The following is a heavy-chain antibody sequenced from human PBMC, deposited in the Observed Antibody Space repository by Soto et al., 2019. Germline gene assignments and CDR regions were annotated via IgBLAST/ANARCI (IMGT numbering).Heavy chain of an antibody. J-gene: IGHJ4*02. V-gene: IGHV3-21*01. Sequence: EVQLVESGGGLVKPGGSLRLSCAASGFTFSSYSMNWVRQAPGKGLEWVSSISSSSSYIYYADSVKGRFTISRDNAKNSLYLQMNILRAEDTAVYYCASTSSGWLKGFFDYWGQGTLVTVSS. D-gene: IGHD6-19*01. CDR1: GFTFSSYS. CDR3: ASTSSGWLKGFFDY. CDR2: ISSSSSYI.